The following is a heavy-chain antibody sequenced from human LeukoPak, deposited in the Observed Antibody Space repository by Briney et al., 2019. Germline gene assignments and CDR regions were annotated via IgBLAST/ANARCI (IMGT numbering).Heavy chain of an antibody. CDR1: GFTVSSNY. CDR3: ARDTVSPGIYYYMDV. CDR2: IYSGGST. V-gene: IGHV3-53*01. Sequence: PGGSLRLSCAASGFTVSSNYMSWVRQAPGKGLEWVSVIYSGGSTYYADSVKGRFTISRDNSKNTLCLQMNSLRAEDTAVYYCARDTVSPGIYYYMDVWGKGTTVTVSS. J-gene: IGHJ6*03. D-gene: IGHD4-11*01.